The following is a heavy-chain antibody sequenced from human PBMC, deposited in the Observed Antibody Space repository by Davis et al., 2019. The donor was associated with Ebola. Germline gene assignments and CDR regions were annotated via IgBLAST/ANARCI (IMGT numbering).Heavy chain of an antibody. CDR2: ISGSAGST. CDR1: GFTFSSYA. V-gene: IGHV3-23*01. J-gene: IGHJ4*02. CDR3: AKAKTTVTTYGDY. D-gene: IGHD4-17*01. Sequence: GESLKISCAASGFTFSSYAMSWVRQAPGKGLQWVSAISGSAGSTYYADSVKGRFTISRDNSKNTLYLQMNSLRAEDTAVYYCAKAKTTVTTYGDYWGQGTLVTVSS.